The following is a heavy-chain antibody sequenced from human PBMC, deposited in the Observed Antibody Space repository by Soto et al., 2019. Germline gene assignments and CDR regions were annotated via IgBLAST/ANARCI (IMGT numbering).Heavy chain of an antibody. CDR1: WGSISIGGYY. V-gene: IGHV4-31*03. Sequence: LXLTCTVSWGSISIGGYYWSWIRQHPGKGLEWIGYIYYSGSTYSNPSLESRVTISVDTSKNQFSLKLTSVTAADTAVYYCASLSAGYYYDSSGYHFDYWGQGTLVTVSS. D-gene: IGHD3-22*01. CDR3: ASLSAGYYYDSSGYHFDY. CDR2: IYYSGST. J-gene: IGHJ4*02.